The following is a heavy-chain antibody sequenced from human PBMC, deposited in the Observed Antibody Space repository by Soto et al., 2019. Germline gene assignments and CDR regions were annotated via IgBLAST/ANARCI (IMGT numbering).Heavy chain of an antibody. CDR1: GFTFDDYA. D-gene: IGHD3-10*01. V-gene: IGHV3-9*01. CDR3: AKDSFRGYYYYGMDV. CDR2: ISWNSGSI. J-gene: IGHJ6*02. Sequence: SLRLSCAASGFTFDDYAMHWVRQAPGKGLEWVSGISWNSGSIGYADPVKGRFTISRDNAKNYLYLQMNRLRAEDTALYYCAKDSFRGYYYYGMDVWGQGTTVTVSS.